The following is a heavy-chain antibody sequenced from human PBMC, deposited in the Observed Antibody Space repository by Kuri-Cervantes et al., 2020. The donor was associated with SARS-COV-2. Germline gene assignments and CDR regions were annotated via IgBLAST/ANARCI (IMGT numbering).Heavy chain of an antibody. CDR2: IYTSGST. CDR1: GGSISSYY. V-gene: IGHV4-4*07. Sequence: GSLRLSCTVSGGSISSYYWSWIRQPAGKGLEWIGRIYTSGSTNYNPSLKSRVTMSVDTPKNQFSLKLSSVTAADTAVYYCARARYSSSYLYNWFDPWGQGTLVTVSS. D-gene: IGHD6-13*01. J-gene: IGHJ5*02. CDR3: ARARYSSSYLYNWFDP.